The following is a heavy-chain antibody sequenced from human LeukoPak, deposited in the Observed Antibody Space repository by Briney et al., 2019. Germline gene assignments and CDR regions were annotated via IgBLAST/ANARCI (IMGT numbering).Heavy chain of an antibody. Sequence: SVKVSCKASGGTFSSYAISWVRQAPGQGLEWMGGIIPIFGTANYAQKFQGRVTITTDESTSTAYMELSSLRSEDTAVYYCARGVFLVPTAAYYFDYWGQGTLVTVSS. CDR1: GGTFSSYA. J-gene: IGHJ4*02. CDR2: IIPIFGTA. V-gene: IGHV1-69*05. CDR3: ARGVFLVPTAAYYFDY.